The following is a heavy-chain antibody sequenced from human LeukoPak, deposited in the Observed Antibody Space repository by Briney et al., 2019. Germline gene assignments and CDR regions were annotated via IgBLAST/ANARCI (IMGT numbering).Heavy chain of an antibody. V-gene: IGHV3-9*01. CDR2: ISWNSGSI. D-gene: IGHD3-22*01. Sequence: PGGSLRLSCAASGFTLDDYAMHWVRQAPGKGLEWVSGISWNSGSIGYADSVKGRFTISRDNAKNSLYLQMNSLRAEDTALYYCAKVGGHSSGYYLDYWGQGTLVTVSS. J-gene: IGHJ4*02. CDR1: GFTLDDYA. CDR3: AKVGGHSSGYYLDY.